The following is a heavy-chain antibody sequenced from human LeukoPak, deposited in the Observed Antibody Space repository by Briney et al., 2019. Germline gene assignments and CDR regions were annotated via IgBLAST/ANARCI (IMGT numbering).Heavy chain of an antibody. Sequence: GGSLRLSCAASGFTFSSYSMNWVRQAPGKGLEWVSYISSSSNTIYYADSAKGRFTISRDNAKNSLYLQMNSLGAEDTAVYYCARDSPLYGGNPFDYWGQGTLVTVSS. V-gene: IGHV3-48*01. D-gene: IGHD4-23*01. CDR2: ISSSSNTI. CDR1: GFTFSSYS. J-gene: IGHJ4*02. CDR3: ARDSPLYGGNPFDY.